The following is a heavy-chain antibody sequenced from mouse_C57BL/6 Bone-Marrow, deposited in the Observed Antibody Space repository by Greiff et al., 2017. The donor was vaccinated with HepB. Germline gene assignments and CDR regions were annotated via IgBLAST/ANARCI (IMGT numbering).Heavy chain of an antibody. CDR2: IDPSDSYT. Sequence: QVQLQQPGAELVKPGASVKLSCKASGYTFTSYWMQWVKQRPGQGLEWIGEIDPSDSYTNYNQKFKGKATLTVDTSASTAYMQLSSLTSEDSAVYYCARSELTGNLYFDYWGQGTTLTVSS. D-gene: IGHD4-1*01. J-gene: IGHJ2*01. CDR1: GYTFTSYW. V-gene: IGHV1-50*01. CDR3: ARSELTGNLYFDY.